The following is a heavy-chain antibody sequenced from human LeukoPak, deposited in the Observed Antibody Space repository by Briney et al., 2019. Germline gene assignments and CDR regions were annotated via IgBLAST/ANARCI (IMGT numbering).Heavy chain of an antibody. V-gene: IGHV1-69*04. D-gene: IGHD2-21*02. J-gene: IGHJ6*02. CDR3: ARGLYCGGDCYYYHGMDV. Sequence: SVKVSCKASGGTFSSYAISWVRQAPGQGLEWMGRIIPILGIANYAQKFQGRVTITADKSTSTAYMELSSLRSEDTAVYYCARGLYCGGDCYYYHGMDVWGQGTTVTVSS. CDR1: GGTFSSYA. CDR2: IIPILGIA.